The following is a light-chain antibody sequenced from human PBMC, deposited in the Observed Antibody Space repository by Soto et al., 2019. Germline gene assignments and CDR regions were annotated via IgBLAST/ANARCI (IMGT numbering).Light chain of an antibody. CDR2: AVS. J-gene: IGLJ2*01. V-gene: IGLV2-14*01. Sequence: QSALTQPASVSGSPRQSITISCTGTSSDVGGYNYVSWYQQHPDKAPKLMIYAVSKRPSGVSNRFSGSKSGNTASLTISGLQAEDEADYYCCSYTSSSTLVLFGGGTKLTVL. CDR1: SSDVGGYNY. CDR3: CSYTSSSTLVL.